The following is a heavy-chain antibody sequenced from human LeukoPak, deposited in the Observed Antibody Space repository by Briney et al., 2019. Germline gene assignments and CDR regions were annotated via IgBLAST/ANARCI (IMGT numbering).Heavy chain of an antibody. CDR3: AKYGSGLRDY. D-gene: IGHD3-10*01. V-gene: IGHV3-21*04. J-gene: IGHJ4*02. CDR1: GFTFSNYR. CDR2: ISSSSIYI. Sequence: GGSLRLSCAASGFTFSNYRMNWVRQAPGKGLEWVSSISSSSIYIYYADSLKGRFTISRDNSKNTLYLQMNRLRAEDTAVYYCAKYGSGLRDYWGQGTLVTVSS.